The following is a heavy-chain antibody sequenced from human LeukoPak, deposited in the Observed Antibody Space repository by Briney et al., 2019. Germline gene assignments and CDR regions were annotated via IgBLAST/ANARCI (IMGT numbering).Heavy chain of an antibody. V-gene: IGHV1-8*03. Sequence: ASVKVSCKASGYTFTSYDINWVRQATGQGLEWMGWMNPNSGNTGYAQKFQGRVTITRNTSISTAYMELSSLRSEDTAVYYCARELELRLFDYWGQGTLVTVSS. CDR3: ARELELRLFDY. D-gene: IGHD1-7*01. CDR2: MNPNSGNT. CDR1: GYTFTSYD. J-gene: IGHJ4*02.